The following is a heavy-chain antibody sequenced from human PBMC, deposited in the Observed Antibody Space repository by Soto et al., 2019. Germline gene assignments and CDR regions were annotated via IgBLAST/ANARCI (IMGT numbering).Heavy chain of an antibody. V-gene: IGHV1-18*01. D-gene: IGHD6-13*01. CDR1: GYTFTSYG. J-gene: IGHJ6*03. CDR3: ARGTYSSSWYTLADYYYYYMDV. Sequence: ASVKVSCKASGYTFTSYGISWVRQAPGQGLEWMGWISAYNGNTNYAQKLQGRVTMTTDTSTSTAYMELRSLRSDDTAVYYCARGTYSSSWYTLADYYYYYMDVWGKGTTVTVSS. CDR2: ISAYNGNT.